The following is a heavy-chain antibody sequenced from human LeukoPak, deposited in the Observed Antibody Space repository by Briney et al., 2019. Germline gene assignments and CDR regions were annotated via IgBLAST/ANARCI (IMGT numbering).Heavy chain of an antibody. V-gene: IGHV1-2*02. CDR1: GYTFTAYY. J-gene: IGHJ4*02. Sequence: ASVKVSCMAAGYTFTAYYMNWVRQAPGQGLEWMGWINPNSGGADYAQKFQGRISMTRDTSISTAYMELSRLTSDDTAVYYCARYGVPDRNYLDNWGQGTLVTVSS. CDR2: INPNSGGA. D-gene: IGHD1-14*01. CDR3: ARYGVPDRNYLDN.